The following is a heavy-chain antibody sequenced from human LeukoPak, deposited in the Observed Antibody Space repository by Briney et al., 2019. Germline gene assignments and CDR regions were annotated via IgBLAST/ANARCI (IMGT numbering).Heavy chain of an antibody. CDR2: INPNSGGT. D-gene: IGHD3-9*01. V-gene: IGHV1-2*02. CDR3: AREEVLRYFDWLLSGGYNWFDP. J-gene: IGHJ5*02. CDR1: GYTFTGYY. Sequence: ASVKVSCKSSGYTFTGYYMHWVRQAPGQGLEWMGWINPNSGGTNYAQKFQGRVTMTRDTSISTAYMELSRLRSDDTAVYYCAREEVLRYFDWLLSGGYNWFDPWGQGTLVTVSS.